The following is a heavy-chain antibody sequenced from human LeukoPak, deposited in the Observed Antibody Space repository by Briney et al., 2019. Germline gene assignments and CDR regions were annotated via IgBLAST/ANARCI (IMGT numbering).Heavy chain of an antibody. V-gene: IGHV1-69*13. D-gene: IGHD3-22*01. CDR1: GGTFSSYDFTFTSYA. J-gene: IGHJ3*02. CDR3: AGFFYDNSNDAFDI. CDR2: IIPIYGRA. Sequence: GASVKVSCKASGGTFSSYDFTFTSYAISWVRQAPGQGLEWMGGIIPIYGRANYAQKFQGRVTMTADESTRTVTMQLSRLRSEDTAVYYCAGFFYDNSNDAFDIWGQGTVVTVS.